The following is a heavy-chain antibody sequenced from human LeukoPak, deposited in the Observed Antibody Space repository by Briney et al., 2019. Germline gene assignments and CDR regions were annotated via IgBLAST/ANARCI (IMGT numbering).Heavy chain of an antibody. Sequence: PSETLSLTCTVSGASISNYYWSWIRQTPEKGLEWMGHIHSSGGSSYYPSLKSRLTLSIDTSRNQLSLKLPSVTAADTAVYFCARRRSFRDFWAQGNLVSVSS. D-gene: IGHD1-26*01. CDR3: ARRRSFRDF. CDR2: IHSSGGS. CDR1: GASISNYY. V-gene: IGHV4-4*09. J-gene: IGHJ4*02.